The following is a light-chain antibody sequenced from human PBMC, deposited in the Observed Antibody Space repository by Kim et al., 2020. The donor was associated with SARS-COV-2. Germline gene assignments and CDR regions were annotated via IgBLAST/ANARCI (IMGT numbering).Light chain of an antibody. V-gene: IGKV3-20*01. J-gene: IGKJ1*01. CDR3: QQYGSSPQT. CDR1: QSGSSSY. CDR2: GAS. Sequence: SPGERATLSGRASQSGSSSYLAWYQQKPGQAPRLLIYGASSRATGIPDRFSGSGSGTDFTLTISRLEPEDFAVYYCQQYGSSPQTFGQGTKVDIK.